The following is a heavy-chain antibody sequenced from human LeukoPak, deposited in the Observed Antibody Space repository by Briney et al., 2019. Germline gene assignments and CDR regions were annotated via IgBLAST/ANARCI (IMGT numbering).Heavy chain of an antibody. CDR2: IWYDGSNK. Sequence: GGSLRLSCAASEFTFVRYAMHWVRQAPGKGLEWVAVIWYDGSNKYYADSVKGRFTISRDNSKNTLYLQMNSLRAEDTAVYYCARDYYDSSGYYPYFDYWGQGTLVTVSS. CDR3: ARDYYDSSGYYPYFDY. V-gene: IGHV3-33*08. J-gene: IGHJ4*02. CDR1: EFTFVRYA. D-gene: IGHD3-22*01.